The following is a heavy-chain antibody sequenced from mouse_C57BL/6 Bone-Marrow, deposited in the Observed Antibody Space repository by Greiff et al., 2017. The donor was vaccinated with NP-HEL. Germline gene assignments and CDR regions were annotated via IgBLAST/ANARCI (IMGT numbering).Heavy chain of an antibody. CDR3: STSYVYDRPIVD. D-gene: IGHD2-9*01. CDR1: GYSFTDYN. Sequence: VQLQQSGPELVKPGASVKISCKASGYSFTDYNMNWVKQSNGKSLEWIGVINPNYGTTSYNQKFKGKATLTVDQSSSTAYMQLNSLHSEDSAVLDCSTSYVYDRPIVDWGQGTTLTVSA. J-gene: IGHJ2*01. V-gene: IGHV1-39*01. CDR2: INPNYGTT.